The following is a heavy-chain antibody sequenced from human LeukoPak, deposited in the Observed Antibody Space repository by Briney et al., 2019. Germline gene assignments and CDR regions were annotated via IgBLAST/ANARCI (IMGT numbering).Heavy chain of an antibody. CDR2: ISYDGSNK. D-gene: IGHD3-16*01. CDR3: AGGRGIPDY. CDR1: GFTFSSYG. Sequence: PGGSLRLSCAASGFTFSSYGMHWVRQAPGKGLEWVAVISYDGSNKYYADSVKGRFTISRDNSKNTLYLQMNSLRAEDTAVYYCAGGRGIPDYWGQGTLVTVPS. J-gene: IGHJ4*02. V-gene: IGHV3-30*03.